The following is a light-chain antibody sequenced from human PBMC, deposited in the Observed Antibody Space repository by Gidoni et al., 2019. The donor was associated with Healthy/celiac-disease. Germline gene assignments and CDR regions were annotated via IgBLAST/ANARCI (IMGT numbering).Light chain of an antibody. CDR2: WAS. J-gene: IGKJ4*01. CDR1: QSVLYSSNNKNY. Sequence: DIVMTQSPDSLAVSLGERATIHCKSSQSVLYSSNNKNYLAWYQQKPGQPPKLLIYWASTRESGVPDRFSGSGSGTDFTLTISSLQAEDVAVYYCQQDYSTPLTFXGXTKVEIK. V-gene: IGKV4-1*01. CDR3: QQDYSTPLT.